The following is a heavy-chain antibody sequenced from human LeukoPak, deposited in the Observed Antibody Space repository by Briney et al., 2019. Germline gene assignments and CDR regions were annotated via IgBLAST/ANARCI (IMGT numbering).Heavy chain of an antibody. J-gene: IGHJ4*02. CDR3: ARVRAVAGPFDY. D-gene: IGHD6-19*01. CDR1: GGSFSGYY. Sequence: SETLSLTCGVYGGSFSGYYWNWIRQPPGKGLEWIGEINHSGSTNYNPSLKSRVTISVDTSKNQFSLKLSSVTAADTAVYYCARVRAVAGPFDYWGQGTLVTVSS. V-gene: IGHV4-34*01. CDR2: INHSGST.